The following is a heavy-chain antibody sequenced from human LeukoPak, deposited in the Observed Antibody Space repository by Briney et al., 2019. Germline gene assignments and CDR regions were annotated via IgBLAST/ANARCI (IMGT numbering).Heavy chain of an antibody. CDR2: IKEDGSEK. D-gene: IGHD5-18*01. Sequence: PGGSLRLSCAASGFTFSSSAMSWVRQAPGKGLEWVANIKEDGSEKYYVDSVKGRFTISRDSAKNSLYLQMNSLRVEDTAVYYCARDHNYGSDYWGQGTLVTVSS. J-gene: IGHJ4*02. CDR3: ARDHNYGSDY. CDR1: GFTFSSSA. V-gene: IGHV3-7*03.